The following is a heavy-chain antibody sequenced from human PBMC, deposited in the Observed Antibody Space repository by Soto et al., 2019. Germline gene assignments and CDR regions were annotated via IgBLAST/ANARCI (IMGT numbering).Heavy chain of an antibody. V-gene: IGHV3-23*01. CDR2: VSANGQGI. J-gene: IGHJ4*02. CDR1: GFTFSSSA. Sequence: GGSLRLSCAASGFTFSSSAISWVRQAPGKGLEWVSAVSANGQGIYYADSVRGRFTIARDNAKNTVFLHMDSLSAEDTAVYYCAKDRNYPRDYFPYWGRRTFVTVSS. CDR3: AKDRNYPRDYFPY. D-gene: IGHD1-7*01.